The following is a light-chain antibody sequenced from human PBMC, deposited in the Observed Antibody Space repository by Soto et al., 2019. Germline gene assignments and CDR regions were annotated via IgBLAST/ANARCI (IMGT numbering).Light chain of an antibody. CDR3: QQYYDIPRT. V-gene: IGKV4-1*01. CDR1: QSVLSSSNNKNC. J-gene: IGKJ1*01. CDR2: WAS. Sequence: DIVMTQSPDSLSVSLGERATINCKSSQSVLSSSNNKNCLAWYQQKPGQPPKLLIYWASTRESGVPDRFGGGGSGTDFTLTISSLQAEDVAVYYCQQYYDIPRTFGQGTKVEI.